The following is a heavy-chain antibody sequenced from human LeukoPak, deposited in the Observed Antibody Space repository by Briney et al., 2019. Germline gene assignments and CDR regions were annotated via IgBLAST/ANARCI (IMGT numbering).Heavy chain of an antibody. V-gene: IGHV3-21*01. Sequence: GGSLRLSCAASGFTFSSYSMNWVRQAPGKGLEWVSSISSSSSYIYYADSVKGRFTISRDNAKNSLYLQMNSLRAEDTAVYYCARDRYYYDSSGYYNDAFDIWGQGTMVTVSS. D-gene: IGHD3-22*01. CDR1: GFTFSSYS. CDR3: ARDRYYYDSSGYYNDAFDI. CDR2: ISSSSSYI. J-gene: IGHJ3*02.